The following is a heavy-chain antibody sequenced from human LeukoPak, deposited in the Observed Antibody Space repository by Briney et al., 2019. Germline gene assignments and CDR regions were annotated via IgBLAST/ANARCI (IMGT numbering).Heavy chain of an antibody. J-gene: IGHJ4*02. CDR1: GGSFSGYY. V-gene: IGHV4-34*01. CDR3: ARGGRYCSSTSCYKAPRYFDY. CDR2: INHSGST. D-gene: IGHD2-2*02. Sequence: PSETLSLTCAVYGGSFSGYYWSWIRQPPGKGLGWIGEINHSGSTNYNPSLKSRVTISVDTSKNQFSLKLSSVTAADTAVYYCARGGRYCSSTSCYKAPRYFDYWGQGTLVTVSS.